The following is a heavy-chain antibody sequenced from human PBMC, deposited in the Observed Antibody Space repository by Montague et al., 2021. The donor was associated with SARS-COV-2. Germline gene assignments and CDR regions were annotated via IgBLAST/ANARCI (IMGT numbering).Heavy chain of an antibody. CDR3: ARALDITMIVVVNYYGMDV. V-gene: IGHV3-30-3*01. D-gene: IGHD3-22*01. CDR1: GFTFSSYA. Sequence: SLRLSCAASGFTFSSYAMHWVRQAPGKGLEWVAVISYDVSNKYXXXSXXXRFXISRDNSKNTLYLQLNGLRAEDTAVYYCARALDITMIVVVNYYGMDVWGQGTTVTVSS. CDR2: ISYDVSNK. J-gene: IGHJ6*02.